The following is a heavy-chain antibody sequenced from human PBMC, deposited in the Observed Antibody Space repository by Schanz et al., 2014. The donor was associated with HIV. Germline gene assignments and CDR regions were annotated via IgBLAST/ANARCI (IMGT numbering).Heavy chain of an antibody. CDR1: GFNFNSYG. V-gene: IGHV3-30*18. D-gene: IGHD6-19*01. J-gene: IGHJ4*02. CDR3: AKVAIHSSGWLPFDY. Sequence: QVQLVESGGGVVQPGGSLRLSCVASGFNFNSYGMHWVRQAPGKGLEWVAVISYDGTNKYYADSVKGRFTISRDNSKNTLYLQMNSLGAEDTAVYYCAKVAIHSSGWLPFDYWGQGTLVTVSS. CDR2: ISYDGTNK.